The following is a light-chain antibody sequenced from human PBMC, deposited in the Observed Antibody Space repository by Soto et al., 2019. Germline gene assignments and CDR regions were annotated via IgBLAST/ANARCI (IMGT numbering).Light chain of an antibody. CDR2: DAS. CDR1: QSLNIH. CDR3: QHRHNLPSLT. V-gene: IGKV3-11*01. J-gene: IGKJ4*01. Sequence: EIVLTQSPVTLSLSPGERATLSCRASQSLNIHLAWYQQQPGRAPRLLIYDASNRATGIPARFSGSGSGTDFPLTISSLGPEDFAVYSCQHRHNLPSLTFGGGNRVEL.